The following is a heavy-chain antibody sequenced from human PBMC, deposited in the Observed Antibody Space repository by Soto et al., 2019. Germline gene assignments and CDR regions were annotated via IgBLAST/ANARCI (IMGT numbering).Heavy chain of an antibody. V-gene: IGHV3-30*03. CDR3: ATDGSHNFDY. CDR1: GFTFSHYA. CDR2: MSYDGSNE. J-gene: IGHJ4*02. D-gene: IGHD1-26*01. Sequence: QVQLVESGGGVVQPGRSLRLSCAASGFTFSHYAMHWVRQAPGKGLEWVALMSYDGSNEHYADSVKGRFTISRDNSKNTLYLQMTSLRAEDTAVYYCATDGSHNFDYWGQGTLVTVSS.